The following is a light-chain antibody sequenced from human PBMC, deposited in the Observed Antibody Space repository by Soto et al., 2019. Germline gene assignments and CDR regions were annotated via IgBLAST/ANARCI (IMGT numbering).Light chain of an antibody. CDR3: TSYTSTNALVA. CDR2: EVS. V-gene: IGLV2-14*02. Sequence: QSALTQPASVSGSPGQSITISCTGTSSDVGGFNLVSWYQQHPGKAPKLIIYEVSHRPSGVSIRFSGSKSGNTASLTISGLQTEDEADYYCTSYTSTNALVAFGTGTKVTVL. CDR1: SSDVGGFNL. J-gene: IGLJ1*01.